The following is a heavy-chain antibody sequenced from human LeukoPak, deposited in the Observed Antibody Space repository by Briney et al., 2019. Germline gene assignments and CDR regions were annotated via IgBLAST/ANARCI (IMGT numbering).Heavy chain of an antibody. J-gene: IGHJ4*02. V-gene: IGHV3-23*01. CDR1: GFTFSSYA. Sequence: PGGSLRLSCAASGFTFSSYAMSWVRQAPGKGVEWVSAISGSGGSTYYADSVKGRFTISRDNSKNTLYLQMNSLRAEDTAVYYCAKDRSYYYGSGSYYHPYYFGYWGQGTLVTVSS. CDR2: ISGSGGST. CDR3: AKDRSYYYGSGSYYHPYYFGY. D-gene: IGHD3-10*01.